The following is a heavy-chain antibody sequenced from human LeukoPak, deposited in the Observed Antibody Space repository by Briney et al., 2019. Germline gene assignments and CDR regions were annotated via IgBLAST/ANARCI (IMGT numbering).Heavy chain of an antibody. J-gene: IGHJ4*02. CDR2: IYSGGST. CDR1: GFTVSSNY. D-gene: IGHD3-10*01. Sequence: QPGGSLRLSCAASGFTVSSNYMSWVRQAPGKGLEWVSVIYSGGSTYYADSVKGRFTISRDNSKNTLYLQMNSLRAEDTAVYYCARESHYYGSGSYTDFWGQGALVTVYS. CDR3: ARESHYYGSGSYTDF. V-gene: IGHV3-66*01.